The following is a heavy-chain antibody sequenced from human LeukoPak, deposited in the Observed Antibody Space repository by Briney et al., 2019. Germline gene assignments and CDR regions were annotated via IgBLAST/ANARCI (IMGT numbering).Heavy chain of an antibody. CDR2: IIPILGIA. CDR3: ASRGDSGRTDY. Sequence: SVKVSCKASGGTFSSYAISWVRQAPGQGLEWMGRIIPILGIANYAQKFQGRVTITADKSTSTAYMELSSLRSEDTAVYYCASRGDSGRTDYWGQGTLVTVSS. D-gene: IGHD1-26*01. J-gene: IGHJ4*02. V-gene: IGHV1-69*04. CDR1: GGTFSSYA.